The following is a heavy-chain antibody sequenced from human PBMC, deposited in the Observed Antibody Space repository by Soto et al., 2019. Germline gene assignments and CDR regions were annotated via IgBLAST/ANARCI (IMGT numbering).Heavy chain of an antibody. CDR2: IIPIFGTA. Sequence: QVQLVQSGAEVKKPGSSVKVSCKASGGTFSSYAISWVRQAPGQGLEWMGGIIPIFGTANYAQKFQGRVTITADESTSTAYMELSSLRSEDTAVYYCERGRPRYCSGGSCYTLDVWGQGTTVTVSS. V-gene: IGHV1-69*12. CDR1: GGTFSSYA. J-gene: IGHJ6*02. D-gene: IGHD2-15*01. CDR3: ERGRPRYCSGGSCYTLDV.